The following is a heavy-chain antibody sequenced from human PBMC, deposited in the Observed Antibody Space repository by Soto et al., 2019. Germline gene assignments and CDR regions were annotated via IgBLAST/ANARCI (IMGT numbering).Heavy chain of an antibody. J-gene: IGHJ5*02. CDR3: ARDGNVVVPAAILFSGNWFAP. CDR2: ISAYNGNT. D-gene: IGHD2-2*01. V-gene: IGHV1-18*01. CDR1: GYTFTSYG. Sequence: ASVKVSCKASGYTFTSYGISWVRQAPGQGLEWMGWISAYNGNTNYAQKLQGRVTMTTDTSTSTAYMELRSLRSDDTAVYYCARDGNVVVPAAILFSGNWFAPWGRGTLVTVSS.